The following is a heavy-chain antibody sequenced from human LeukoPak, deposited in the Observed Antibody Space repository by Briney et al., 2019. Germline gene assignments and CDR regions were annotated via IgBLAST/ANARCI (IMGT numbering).Heavy chain of an antibody. D-gene: IGHD4-11*01. Sequence: GGSLRLSCAASGFTFSSYAMHWVRQAPGKGLEWVSVIYSGGSTYYADSVKGRFTISRDNSKNTLYLQMNSLRAEDTAVYYCARGVGLQYSPTNYNWFDPWGQGTLVTVSS. V-gene: IGHV3-53*01. J-gene: IGHJ5*02. CDR3: ARGVGLQYSPTNYNWFDP. CDR1: GFTFSSYA. CDR2: IYSGGST.